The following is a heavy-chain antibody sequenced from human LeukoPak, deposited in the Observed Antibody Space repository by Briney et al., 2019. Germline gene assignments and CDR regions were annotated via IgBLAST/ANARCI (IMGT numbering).Heavy chain of an antibody. D-gene: IGHD6-19*01. CDR2: INHSGST. J-gene: IGHJ4*02. CDR1: GGSFSGYY. Sequence: SETLSLTCAVYGGSFSGYYWSWIRQPPGKGLAWIGEINHSGSTNYNPSLKSRVTISVDTSKNQFSLKLSSVTAADTAVYYCARAGGSGWYRYWGQGTLVTVSS. V-gene: IGHV4-34*01. CDR3: ARAGGSGWYRY.